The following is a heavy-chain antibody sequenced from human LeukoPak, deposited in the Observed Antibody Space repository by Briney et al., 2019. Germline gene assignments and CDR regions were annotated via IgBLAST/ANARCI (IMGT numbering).Heavy chain of an antibody. D-gene: IGHD6-6*01. CDR3: ARGGSSSPVISVH. CDR2: ITSSSSYM. V-gene: IGHV3-21*01. CDR1: GFTFSDYN. Sequence: PGGSLRLSCAASGFTFSDYNMNWVRQAPGKGLEWVSSITSSSSYMYYADSVKGRFTISRDSAGNSLYLQMNSLRAEDTAVYYCARGGSSSPVISVHWGQGTLVTVSS. J-gene: IGHJ4*02.